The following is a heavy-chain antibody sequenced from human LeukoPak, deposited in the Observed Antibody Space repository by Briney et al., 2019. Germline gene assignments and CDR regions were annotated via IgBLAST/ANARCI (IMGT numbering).Heavy chain of an antibody. D-gene: IGHD5-12*01. J-gene: IGHJ5*02. CDR1: GYTFTSYA. V-gene: IGHV1-3*01. CDR3: AGDGYSGYGVLWFDP. Sequence: GASVKVSCKASGYTFTSYAMHWVRQAPGQRLEWMGWINAGNGNTKYSQKFQGRVTITRDTSASTAYMELSSLRSEDTAVYYCAGDGYSGYGVLWFDPWGQGTLVTVSS. CDR2: INAGNGNT.